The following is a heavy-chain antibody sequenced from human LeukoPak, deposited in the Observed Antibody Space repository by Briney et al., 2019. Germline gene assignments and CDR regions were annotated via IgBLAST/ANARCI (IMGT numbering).Heavy chain of an antibody. Sequence: GGSLRLSCAASGFTFSSYGMHWVRQAPGKGLEWVAFIRYDGSNKYYADSVKGRFTISRDNSKNTLYLQMNSLRAEDTAVYYCAVPAYYYDSSGYYFDYWGQGTLVTVSS. D-gene: IGHD3-22*01. CDR1: GFTFSSYG. CDR3: AVPAYYYDSSGYYFDY. CDR2: IRYDGSNK. J-gene: IGHJ4*02. V-gene: IGHV3-30*02.